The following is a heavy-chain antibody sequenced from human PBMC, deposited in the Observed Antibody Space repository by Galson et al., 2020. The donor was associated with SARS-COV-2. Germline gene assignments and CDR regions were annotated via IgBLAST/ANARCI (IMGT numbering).Heavy chain of an antibody. V-gene: IGHV3-23*01. D-gene: IGHD2-15*01. J-gene: IGHJ4*01. CDR1: EFTFSSYA. CDR3: AKNFDCGGATCYSAIDY. CDR2: ISGSGATT. Sequence: GGSLRPSCAASEFTFSSYAMSWVRQAPGKGLEWVSVISGSGATTYYADSVKGRFTISRDNSKNTLYFQMDSLRAEDTATYYCAKNFDCGGATCYSAIDYWGHGTLVTVSS.